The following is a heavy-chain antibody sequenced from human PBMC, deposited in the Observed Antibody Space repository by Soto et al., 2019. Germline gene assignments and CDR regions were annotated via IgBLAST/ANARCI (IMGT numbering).Heavy chain of an antibody. CDR3: AKGSEVRQYYYYYYGMDV. CDR1: GFTFDDYA. V-gene: IGHV3-43D*03. J-gene: IGHJ6*02. CDR2: ISWDGGST. Sequence: GGSLRLSCAASGFTFDDYAMHWVRQAPGKGLEWVSLISWDGGSTYYADSVKGRFTISRDNSKNSLYLQMNSLRAEDTALYYCAKGSEVRQYYYYYYGMDVWGQGTTVTVSS.